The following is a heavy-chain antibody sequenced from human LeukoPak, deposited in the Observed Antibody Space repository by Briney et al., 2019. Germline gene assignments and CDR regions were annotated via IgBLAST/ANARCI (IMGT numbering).Heavy chain of an antibody. J-gene: IGHJ4*02. Sequence: GRSQRLSCAASGFTVSNNGMHWVRQDPSEGLEWVAVIWYDGTNKYYADSVKGRFTISRDNSKNTLYLQMNSLRAEDTAVYYCATKRGGYFDYWGQGTLVTVSS. CDR3: ATKRGGYFDY. CDR1: GFTVSNNG. V-gene: IGHV3-33*01. CDR2: IWYDGTNK.